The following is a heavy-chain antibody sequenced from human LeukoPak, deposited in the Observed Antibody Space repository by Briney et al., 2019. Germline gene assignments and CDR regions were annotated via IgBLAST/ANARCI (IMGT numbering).Heavy chain of an antibody. V-gene: IGHV3-23*01. CDR2: IRGSGDST. CDR3: VKGLRTLDP. D-gene: IGHD1-1*01. Sequence: GGSLRLSCAASGFTFSRYAMNWVRQAPGKGLEWVSGIRGSGDSTFYADSVKGRFTISRDNSKNTLYLQMNSLRAEDTAVYYCVKGLRTLDPWGQGTLVTVSS. J-gene: IGHJ5*02. CDR1: GFTFSRYA.